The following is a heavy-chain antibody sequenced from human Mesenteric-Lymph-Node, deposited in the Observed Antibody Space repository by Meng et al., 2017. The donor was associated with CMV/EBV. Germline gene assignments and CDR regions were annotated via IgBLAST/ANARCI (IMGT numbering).Heavy chain of an antibody. CDR3: AKEVVLGGGDCYFDY. D-gene: IGHD2-21*01. V-gene: IGHV3-33*06. J-gene: IGHJ4*02. CDR1: GVSFSKFG. Sequence: GVSFSKFGMHWVLQAPGKGLEWVAVIWYDGSNKYYADSVKGRFTISRDNSKNTLYLQMNSLRAEDTAVYYCAKEVVLGGGDCYFDYWGQGTLVTVSS. CDR2: IWYDGSNK.